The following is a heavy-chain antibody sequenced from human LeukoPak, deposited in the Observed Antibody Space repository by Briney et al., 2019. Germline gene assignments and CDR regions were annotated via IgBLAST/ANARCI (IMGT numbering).Heavy chain of an antibody. CDR3: AKSPIGRRVDWFDP. CDR2: ISGSGGNT. J-gene: IGHJ5*02. V-gene: IGHV3-23*01. Sequence: PGGSLRLSCAASGFTFSSYAMSWVRQAPGKGLEWVSAISGSGGNTYYADSVKGRFDISRDKSKNTLYLQMNSLRAEDTAVYYCAKSPIGRRVDWFDPWGQGTLVTVSP. CDR1: GFTFSSYA. D-gene: IGHD1-26*01.